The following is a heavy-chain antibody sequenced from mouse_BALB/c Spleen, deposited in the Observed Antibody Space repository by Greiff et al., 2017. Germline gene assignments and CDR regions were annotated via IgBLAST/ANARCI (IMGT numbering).Heavy chain of an antibody. CDR3: VRDQTTVVANAMDY. CDR1: GFSLTSYD. Sequence: QVQLKESGPGLVAPSQSLSITCTVSGFSLTSYDISWIRQPPGKGLEWLGVIWTGGGTNYNSAFMSRLSISKDNSKSQVFLKMNSLQTDDTAIYYCVRDQTTVVANAMDYWGQGTSVTVSS. J-gene: IGHJ4*01. CDR2: IWTGGGT. V-gene: IGHV2-9-2*01. D-gene: IGHD1-1*01.